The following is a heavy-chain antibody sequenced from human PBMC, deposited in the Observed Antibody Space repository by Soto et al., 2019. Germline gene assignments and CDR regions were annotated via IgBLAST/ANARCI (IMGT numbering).Heavy chain of an antibody. Sequence: GGSLRLSCTATGFTFGDYAMSWFRQAPGKGLERVGFIRSKAYGGTTEYAASVKGRFTISRDDSKSIAYLQMNSLKTEDTAVYYCTRVKGSSWSFDYWGQGTLVTVSS. CDR3: TRVKGSSWSFDY. D-gene: IGHD6-13*01. CDR1: GFTFGDYA. V-gene: IGHV3-49*03. CDR2: IRSKAYGGTT. J-gene: IGHJ4*02.